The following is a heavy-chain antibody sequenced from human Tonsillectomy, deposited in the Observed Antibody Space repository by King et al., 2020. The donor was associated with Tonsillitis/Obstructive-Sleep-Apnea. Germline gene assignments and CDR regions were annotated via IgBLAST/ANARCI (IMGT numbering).Heavy chain of an antibody. Sequence: DVQLVESGGGLIQPGGSVRLSCAASGFTVSSNYMSWVRQAPGKGLEWVSIIYSGGGTYHADSVKGRFTIPRDNSKNTLYLQMNSLRAEDTAVYYCARDRVVVVPAAIAVYYYNGMDVWGQGTTVTVSS. CDR1: GFTVSSNY. CDR3: ARDRVVVVPAAIAVYYYNGMDV. V-gene: IGHV3-53*01. CDR2: IYSGGGT. J-gene: IGHJ6*02. D-gene: IGHD2-2*02.